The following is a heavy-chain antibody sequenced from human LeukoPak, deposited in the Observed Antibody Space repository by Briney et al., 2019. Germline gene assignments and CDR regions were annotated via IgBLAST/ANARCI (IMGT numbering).Heavy chain of an antibody. D-gene: IGHD6-6*01. CDR1: GYTFTSYY. CDR2: ITPSGGST. V-gene: IGHV1-46*01. Sequence: ASVKVSCKASGYTFTSYYIHWVRQAPGQGLEWMGIITPSGGSTSYAQKFQGRVTMTRDTSTSTVYMELSSLRSEDTAVYYCAREGVIAARPMDYWGQGTLVTVSS. CDR3: AREGVIAARPMDY. J-gene: IGHJ4*02.